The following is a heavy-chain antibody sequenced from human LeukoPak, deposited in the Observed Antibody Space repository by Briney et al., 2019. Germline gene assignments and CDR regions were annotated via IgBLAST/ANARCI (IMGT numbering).Heavy chain of an antibody. J-gene: IGHJ4*02. CDR3: AHIGGDGYNSFDY. V-gene: IGHV2-5*02. CDR2: IYWDDDQ. Sequence: SGPTLVNPTQTLTLTCTFSGSSLSTSGVGVGWIRQPPGKALEWLALIYWDDDQRYRPSLRSRLTITKDTSKNQVVLTVTNMDPVDTATYYCAHIGGDGYNSFDYWGQGTLVTVSS. D-gene: IGHD5-24*01. CDR1: GSSLSTSGVG.